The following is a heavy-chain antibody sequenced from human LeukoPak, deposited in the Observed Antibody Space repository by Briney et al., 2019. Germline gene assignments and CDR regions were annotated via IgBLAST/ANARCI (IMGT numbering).Heavy chain of an antibody. CDR2: IPASGGST. CDR3: AKESSGGWYFDY. D-gene: IGHD6-19*01. V-gene: IGHV3-23*01. CDR1: GFTFSSNA. Sequence: QAGGSLRLSCVASGFTFSSNAMIWVRQAPGKGLEWVSSIPASGGSTYYADSVKGRFTISRDNSKNSLYLQMNSLKAEDTAVYYCAKESSGGWYFDYWGQGTLVTVSS. J-gene: IGHJ4*02.